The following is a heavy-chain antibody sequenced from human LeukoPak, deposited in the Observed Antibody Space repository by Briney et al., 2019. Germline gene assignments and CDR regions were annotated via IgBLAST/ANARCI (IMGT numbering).Heavy chain of an antibody. CDR1: GFTFSSYW. Sequence: GGSLRLSCAASGFTFSSYWMSWVRQAPGKGLEWVSYITNSGYTMYYADSVRGRFTISKDNAKNSLYLHMSGLRAEDTAVYYCARSRARIAAAVYYFDYWGQGTPVTVSS. CDR3: ARSRARIAAAVYYFDY. V-gene: IGHV3-48*04. D-gene: IGHD6-13*01. CDR2: ITNSGYTM. J-gene: IGHJ4*02.